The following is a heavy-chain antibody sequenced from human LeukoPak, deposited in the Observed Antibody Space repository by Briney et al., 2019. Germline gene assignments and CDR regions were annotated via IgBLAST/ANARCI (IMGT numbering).Heavy chain of an antibody. Sequence: ASVKVSCKASGYTFTGYYMHWVRHAPGQGLEWMGWINPNSGGTNYAQKFQGRVTMTRDTSISTAYMELSRLRSDDTAVYYCATLGVRRYYFDYWGQGTLVTVSS. D-gene: IGHD4-23*01. CDR3: ATLGVRRYYFDY. J-gene: IGHJ4*02. V-gene: IGHV1-2*02. CDR1: GYTFTGYY. CDR2: INPNSGGT.